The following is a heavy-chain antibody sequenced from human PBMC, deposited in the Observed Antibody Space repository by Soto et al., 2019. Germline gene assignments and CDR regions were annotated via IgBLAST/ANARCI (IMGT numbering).Heavy chain of an antibody. D-gene: IGHD5-12*01. J-gene: IGHJ4*02. Sequence: SVKVSCKASGYTFTSYGINWVRQAPGRGLEWMGWISASTGNTNYAESVQGRVTLTTDISTSTAYMELRRLTSNDTAAYYCARSPRVIVAAKGTLDYWGQGTPVTVSS. CDR1: GYTFTSYG. CDR2: ISASTGNT. V-gene: IGHV1-18*04. CDR3: ARSPRVIVAAKGTLDY.